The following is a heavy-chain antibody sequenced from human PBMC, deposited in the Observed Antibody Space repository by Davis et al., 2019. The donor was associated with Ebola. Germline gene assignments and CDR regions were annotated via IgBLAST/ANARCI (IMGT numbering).Heavy chain of an antibody. D-gene: IGHD6-13*01. CDR3: ARDGYSSSWYYFDY. CDR1: GSTFSDYY. CDR2: ISSSGSTI. J-gene: IGHJ4*02. Sequence: GESLKISCAASGSTFSDYYMSWIRQAPGKGLEWVSYISSSGSTIYYADSVKGRFTISRDNAKNSLYLQMNSLRAEDTAVYYCARDGYSSSWYYFDYWGQGTLVTVSS. V-gene: IGHV3-11*04.